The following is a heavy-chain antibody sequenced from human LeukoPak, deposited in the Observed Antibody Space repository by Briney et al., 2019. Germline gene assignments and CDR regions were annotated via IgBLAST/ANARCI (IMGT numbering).Heavy chain of an antibody. D-gene: IGHD3-3*01. CDR3: ARSYSGDFWSGYYTSYYYYYMDV. CDR1: GGSIGSYY. Sequence: TLSLTCTVSGGSIGSYYWSWIRQPPGKALEWLARIDWDDDKYYSTSLKTRLTISKDTSKNQVVLTMTNMDPVDTATYYCARSYSGDFWSGYYTSYYYYYMDVWGKGTTVTVSS. V-gene: IGHV2-70*11. J-gene: IGHJ6*03. CDR2: IDWDDDK.